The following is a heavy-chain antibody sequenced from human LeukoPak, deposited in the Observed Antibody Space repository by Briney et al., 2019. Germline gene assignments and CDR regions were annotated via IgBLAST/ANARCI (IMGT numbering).Heavy chain of an antibody. CDR2: IYYSGST. CDR3: ARGVYIAAAQYGY. J-gene: IGHJ4*02. V-gene: IGHV4-59*01. Sequence: SETLSLTCTVSGGSISSYYWSWIRQPPGKGREGIGYIYYSGSTNYNPSLKSRVTISVDTSKNQFSLKLSSVTAADTAVYYCARGVYIAAAQYGYWGQGTLVTVSS. D-gene: IGHD6-13*01. CDR1: GGSISSYY.